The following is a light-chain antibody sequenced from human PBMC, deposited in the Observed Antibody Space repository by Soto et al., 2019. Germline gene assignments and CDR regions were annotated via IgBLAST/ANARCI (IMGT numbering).Light chain of an antibody. J-gene: IGLJ2*01. CDR3: AVWDDSLSGVV. CDR2: NDN. Sequence: QSVLAQPPSASGTPGQRVTISCSGSTSNIGSNLASWYQQLPGSAPKLLIYNDNERPSGVPDRFSGSKSGTSASLGISGLRSEDEAHYFCAVWDDSLSGVVFGGGTNVTVL. CDR1: TSNIGSNL. V-gene: IGLV1-47*02.